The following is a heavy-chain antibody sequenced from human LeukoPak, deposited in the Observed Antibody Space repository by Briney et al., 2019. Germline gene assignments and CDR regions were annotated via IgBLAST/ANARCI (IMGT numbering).Heavy chain of an antibody. CDR3: ARGPEDLLLWFGELSGMWFDP. CDR1: GGSISSSSYY. D-gene: IGHD3-10*01. CDR2: IYYSGST. V-gene: IGHV4-39*01. J-gene: IGHJ5*02. Sequence: SETLSLTCTVSGGSISSSSYYWGWIRQPPGKGLEWIGSIYYSGSTYYNPSLKSRVTISVDTSKNQFSLKLSSVTAADTAVYYCARGPEDLLLWFGELSGMWFDPWGQGTLVTVSS.